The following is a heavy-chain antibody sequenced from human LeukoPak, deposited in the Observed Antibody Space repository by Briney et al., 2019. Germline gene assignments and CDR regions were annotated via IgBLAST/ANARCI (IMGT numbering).Heavy chain of an antibody. J-gene: IGHJ4*02. CDR2: IYYSGST. V-gene: IGHV4-31*03. CDR1: GGSISSGGYY. CDR3: ARVRGGAVAGNFDY. Sequence: SETLSLTCTVSGGSISSGGYYWSWIRQHPGKGLEWIGYIYYSGSTYYNPSLKSRVTISVDTSKNQFSLKLSSVTAADTAVYYCARVRGGAVAGNFDYWGQGTLVTVSS. D-gene: IGHD6-19*01.